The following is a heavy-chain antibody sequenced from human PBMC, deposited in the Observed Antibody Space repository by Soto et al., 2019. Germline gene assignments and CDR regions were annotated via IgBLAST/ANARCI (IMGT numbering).Heavy chain of an antibody. Sequence: PGGSLRLSCVASGFTFSNYAMSWVRQAPGKGLEWVSTISKSGDGTHYADSVTGRFTVSRDNSKNTLYLQMNSLRAEDTAMYYCAEDPSTGYAGYWGQGTLVTVSS. CDR1: GFTFSNYA. V-gene: IGHV3-23*01. CDR2: ISKSGDGT. CDR3: AEDPSTGYAGY. J-gene: IGHJ4*02. D-gene: IGHD3-9*01.